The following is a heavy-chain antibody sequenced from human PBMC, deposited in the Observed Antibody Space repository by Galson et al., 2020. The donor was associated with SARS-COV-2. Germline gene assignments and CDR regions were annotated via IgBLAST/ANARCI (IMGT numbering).Heavy chain of an antibody. V-gene: IGHV4-61*01. CDR1: GGSVNTRSYY. CDR2: IYKSGTT. D-gene: IGHD3-3*01. Sequence: SETLSLTCSVSGGSVNTRSYYWSWIRQPPGKGLEWIGYIYKSGTTNYNPSLKSRVTILADMSKNQFSLKLTSVTAADTAVYYCARDTQEWLFYRWFDSWGQGTLVTVSS. J-gene: IGHJ5*01. CDR3: ARDTQEWLFYRWFDS.